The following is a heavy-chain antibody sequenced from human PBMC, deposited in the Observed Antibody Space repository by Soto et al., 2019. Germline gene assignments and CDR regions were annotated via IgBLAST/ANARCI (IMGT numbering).Heavy chain of an antibody. D-gene: IGHD1-1*01. CDR1: GYTFTSYY. CDR3: ARAKTGNYFDY. J-gene: IGHJ4*02. Sequence: QVQLVQSGAEVKKPGASVKVSCKASGYTFTSYYMHWVRQAPGQGLEWMGGIIPIFGTANYAQKFQGRVTITADESTSTAYMELSSLRSEDTAVYYCARAKTGNYFDYWGQGTLVTVSS. V-gene: IGHV1-69*01. CDR2: IIPIFGTA.